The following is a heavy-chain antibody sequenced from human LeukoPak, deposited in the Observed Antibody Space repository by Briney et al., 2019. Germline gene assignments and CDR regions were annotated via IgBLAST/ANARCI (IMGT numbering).Heavy chain of an antibody. J-gene: IGHJ4*02. V-gene: IGHV4-59*08. CDR1: GGSISGYY. CDR2: IYYSGSI. D-gene: IGHD3-10*01. Sequence: SETLSLTCTVSGGSISGYYWSWIRQPPGKGLEWIGYIYYSGSINYNPSLKSRVTISIDKSKNQFSLKLNSVTAADTAVYYCARHLYGSGSYDYWGQGTLVTVSS. CDR3: ARHLYGSGSYDY.